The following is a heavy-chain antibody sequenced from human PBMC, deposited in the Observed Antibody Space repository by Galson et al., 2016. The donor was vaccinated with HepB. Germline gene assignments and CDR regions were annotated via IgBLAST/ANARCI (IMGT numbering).Heavy chain of an antibody. V-gene: IGHV3-74*01. D-gene: IGHD5-12*01. J-gene: IGHJ6*02. Sequence: SLRLSCAASGFTLSTYAMTWVRQAPGRGLVWVSRINGAGSSTNYADSVKGRFTISRDNAKNTLYLQMNSLRVEDAAVYYCAILSVDVVLVMNGVDVWGQGITVTVSS. CDR3: AILSVDVVLVMNGVDV. CDR2: INGAGSST. CDR1: GFTLSTYA.